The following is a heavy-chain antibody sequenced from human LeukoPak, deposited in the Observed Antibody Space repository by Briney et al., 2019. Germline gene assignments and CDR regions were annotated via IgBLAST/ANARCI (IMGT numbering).Heavy chain of an antibody. Sequence: GGSLRLSCAASGFTFSSYGMHWVRQAPGKGLEWVAVISYDGSNKYYADSVKGRFTISRDNSKNTLYLQMNSLRAEDTAVYYCAKDPRVYGSGSYYLRYWGQGTLVTVSS. CDR3: AKDPRVYGSGSYYLRY. J-gene: IGHJ4*02. CDR2: ISYDGSNK. D-gene: IGHD3-10*01. V-gene: IGHV3-30*18. CDR1: GFTFSSYG.